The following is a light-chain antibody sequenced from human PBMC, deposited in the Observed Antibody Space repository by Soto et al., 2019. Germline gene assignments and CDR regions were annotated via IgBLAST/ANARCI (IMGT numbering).Light chain of an antibody. CDR3: QHVGT. CDR2: DAS. CDR1: QSVSNY. Sequence: EIVLTQSPATLSLSPGERATVSCRASQSVSNYLGWYQQKAGQAPRLLIYDASNRATGIPARFSGSGSGTDFTLTISSLEPEDFAVYYCQHVGTFGQGTRLEIK. J-gene: IGKJ5*01. V-gene: IGKV3-11*01.